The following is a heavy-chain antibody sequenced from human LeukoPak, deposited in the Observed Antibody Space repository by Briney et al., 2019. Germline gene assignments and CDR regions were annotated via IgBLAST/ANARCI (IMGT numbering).Heavy chain of an antibody. CDR3: ARGASSGYYDFWSGYLYNWFDP. D-gene: IGHD3-3*01. V-gene: IGHV4-39*07. J-gene: IGHJ5*02. CDR1: GGSISSSSCY. Sequence: SETLSLTCTVSGGSISSSSCYWGWIRQPPGKGLEWIVSIYYSGSTYYNPSLKSRVTISVDTSKNQFSLKLSSVTAADTAVYYCARGASSGYYDFWSGYLYNWFDPWGQGTLVTVSS. CDR2: IYYSGST.